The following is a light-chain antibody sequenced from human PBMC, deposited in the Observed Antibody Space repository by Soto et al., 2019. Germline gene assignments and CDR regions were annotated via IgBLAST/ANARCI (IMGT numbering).Light chain of an antibody. CDR3: QQYGSSPGT. CDR1: QSVSRSY. CDR2: GAS. V-gene: IGKV3-20*01. Sequence: IVLTQSPGTLSLSPGERATLSCRASQSVSRSYLALYQQKPGQAPSLLIYGASSRATGIPDRFSGSGSGTDFTLTISRLEPEYFAAYYCQQYGSSPGTFGQGTKLEIK. J-gene: IGKJ2*01.